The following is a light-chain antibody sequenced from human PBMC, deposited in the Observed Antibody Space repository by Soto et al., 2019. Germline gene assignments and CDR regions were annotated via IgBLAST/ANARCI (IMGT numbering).Light chain of an antibody. Sequence: EIVMTQSPATLSVSPGERSTLSCRASQSVSSNLAWYQQKPGQAPRLLIYGASTRATGIPARFSGSGSGTDFTLTIGSLEPEDFAIYYCQQRNYWQVTFGQGTRLEIK. CDR1: QSVSSN. CDR2: GAS. CDR3: QQRNYWQVT. V-gene: IGKV3D-15*01. J-gene: IGKJ5*01.